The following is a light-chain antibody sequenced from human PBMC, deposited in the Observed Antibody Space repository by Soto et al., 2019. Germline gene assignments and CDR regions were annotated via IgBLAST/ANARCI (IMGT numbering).Light chain of an antibody. J-gene: IGKJ2*01. CDR2: GSS. CDR1: QSVSNNY. CDR3: QRYGSSPPYT. V-gene: IGKV3-20*01. Sequence: EVVLTQSPGTLSLSPGERATLSCRASQSVSNNYLAWYQQKPGQSPKLLIFGSSDRATGIPDRFSGSGSGPNFTLTILSLEPEDLAVYYCQRYGSSPPYTFGQGTKLAIK.